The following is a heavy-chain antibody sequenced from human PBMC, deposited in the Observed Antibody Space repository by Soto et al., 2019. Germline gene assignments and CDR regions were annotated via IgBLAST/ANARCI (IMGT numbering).Heavy chain of an antibody. J-gene: IGHJ4*02. CDR2: ISGYNGDT. CDR3: ARGDYCGGADH. CDR1: GYTFITYG. Sequence: QVQLVQSGAEVKKPGASVKVTCKASGYTFITYGINWVRQAPGQGLEWMGWISGYNGDTKYAQKFQGRVTMTTDTATSTSDMELRSLRSDDTAVYYCARGDYCGGADHWGQGTLVTVSS. D-gene: IGHD4-17*01. V-gene: IGHV1-18*01.